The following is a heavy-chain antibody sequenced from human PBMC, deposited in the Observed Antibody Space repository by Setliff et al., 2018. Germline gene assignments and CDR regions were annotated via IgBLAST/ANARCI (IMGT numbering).Heavy chain of an antibody. CDR1: GFTFSSYW. V-gene: IGHV3-7*01. Sequence: GGSLRLSCAASGFTFSSYWMSWVRQAPGKGLEWVSNIRQDGSEKHYVDSVKGRFTISRDNAKNSLYLQLNSLRAEDTAVYYCSTRTVAARSLDTWGQGTLVTVSS. CDR3: STRTVAARSLDT. D-gene: IGHD6-13*01. J-gene: IGHJ5*02. CDR2: IRQDGSEK.